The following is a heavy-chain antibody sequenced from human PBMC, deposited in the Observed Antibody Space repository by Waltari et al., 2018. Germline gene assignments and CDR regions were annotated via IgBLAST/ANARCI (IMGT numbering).Heavy chain of an antibody. D-gene: IGHD2-2*01. CDR1: GYTFTSYD. CDR3: ARGQRGYYYYYMDV. J-gene: IGHJ6*03. V-gene: IGHV1-8*03. CDR2: MNPNSGNT. Sequence: QVQLVQSGAEVKKPGASVKVSCKASGYTFTSYDINWVRKATGQGLEWMGWMNPNSGNTGYAQKFQGRVTITRNTSISTAYMELSSLRSEDTAVYYCARGQRGYYYYYMDVWGKGTTVTISS.